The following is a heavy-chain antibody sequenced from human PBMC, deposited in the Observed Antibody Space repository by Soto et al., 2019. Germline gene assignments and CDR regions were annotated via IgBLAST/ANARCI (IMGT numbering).Heavy chain of an antibody. CDR3: TRGVYGGYEY. D-gene: IGHD5-12*01. V-gene: IGHV1-69*12. CDR1: GGTFSSYS. J-gene: IGHJ4*02. Sequence: QVQLVQSGAEVKKPGSSVKVSCKASGGTFSSYSITWVRQAPGQGLEWMGGIIPIFGTANYAQKFQGRVTITADESTSTGYMEMSSLRSEDPAVYYCTRGVYGGYEYWGQGTLVTVSS. CDR2: IIPIFGTA.